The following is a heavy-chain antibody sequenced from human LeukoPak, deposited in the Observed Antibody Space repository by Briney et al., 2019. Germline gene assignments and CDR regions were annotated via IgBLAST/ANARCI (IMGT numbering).Heavy chain of an antibody. V-gene: IGHV3-7*04. CDR3: VGVGYSSGWRAPDFDY. D-gene: IGHD6-19*01. CDR1: GFTFSNYW. Sequence: GGSLRLSCVVSGFTFSNYWMTWVRQAPGKGLEWVANIQQDGTEKYYVDSVKGRFTIFRDNAKNSVYLQMNSLRADDTAVYYCVGVGYSSGWRAPDFDYWGQGTLVTVSS. J-gene: IGHJ4*02. CDR2: IQQDGTEK.